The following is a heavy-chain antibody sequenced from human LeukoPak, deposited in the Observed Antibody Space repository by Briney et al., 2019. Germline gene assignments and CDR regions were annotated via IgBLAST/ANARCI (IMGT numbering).Heavy chain of an antibody. CDR1: EYTFTGHY. Sequence: GASVKVSCKASEYTFTGHYVHWVRQAPGQGLEWMGWIDPSSGGTNSAQKFQGRVTMARDTSITTVYMELSSLTSDDTAIYFCARDRIAPAGSIIDYWGQGTLVTVSS. D-gene: IGHD6-13*01. CDR3: ARDRIAPAGSIIDY. J-gene: IGHJ4*02. CDR2: IDPSSGGT. V-gene: IGHV1-2*02.